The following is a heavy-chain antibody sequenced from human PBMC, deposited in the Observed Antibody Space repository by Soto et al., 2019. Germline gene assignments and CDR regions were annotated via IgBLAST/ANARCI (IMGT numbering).Heavy chain of an antibody. CDR2: IKQDESDK. D-gene: IGHD3-16*02. CDR1: GFRFRDYW. CDR3: AAYCYTMTCTHFHGYS. J-gene: IGHJ5*02. Sequence: PGGSMRLSCAVSGFRFRDYWMSWVRQAPGNGLEWVANIKQDESDKYYVDSVKGRFTISRDNAKNALYLQMNSLRVEDTAVYYCAAYCYTMTCTHFHGYSWGQGPQVTVSS. V-gene: IGHV3-7*03.